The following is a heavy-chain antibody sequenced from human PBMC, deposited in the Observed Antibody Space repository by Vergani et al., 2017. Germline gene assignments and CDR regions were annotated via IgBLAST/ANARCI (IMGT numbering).Heavy chain of an antibody. D-gene: IGHD6-6*01. V-gene: IGHV3-11*01. CDR2: ISSSGSTI. Sequence: QVQLVESGGGLVKPGGSLRLSCAASGFTFSDYYMSWIRQAPGKGLEWVSYISSSGSTIYYADSVKGRFTISRDNAKNSLYLKMNSLRAEDTAVYYCARDGGIAARRGVVYYYYMDVWGKGTTVTVSS. J-gene: IGHJ6*03. CDR1: GFTFSDYY. CDR3: ARDGGIAARRGVVYYYYMDV.